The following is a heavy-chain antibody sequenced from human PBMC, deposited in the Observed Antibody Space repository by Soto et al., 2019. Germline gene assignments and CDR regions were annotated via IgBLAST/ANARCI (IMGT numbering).Heavy chain of an antibody. V-gene: IGHV3-30*18. Sequence: QVQLVESGGGVVQPGRSLRLSSAASGFIFSSYDMHWVRQAPGKGLEWVAVISYDGSNKYYADSVKGRFTISRDNSKNTLYLQMNSLRAEDTAVYYCAKDQGSGSVIDYWGQGTLVTVSS. CDR3: AKDQGSGSVIDY. J-gene: IGHJ4*02. CDR2: ISYDGSNK. D-gene: IGHD1-26*01. CDR1: GFIFSSYD.